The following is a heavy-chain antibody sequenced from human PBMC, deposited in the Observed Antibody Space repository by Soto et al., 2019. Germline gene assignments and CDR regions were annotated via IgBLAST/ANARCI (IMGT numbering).Heavy chain of an antibody. J-gene: IGHJ4*02. Sequence: QVQLVESGGGVVQPGRSLRLSCAASGFTFSSYAMHWVRQAPGKGLEWVAVISYDGSNKYYADSVKGRFTISRDNSKNTLYLQMNSLRAEGTAVYYCARDGDYGSGSYYYWGQGTLVTVSS. CDR2: ISYDGSNK. D-gene: IGHD3-10*01. V-gene: IGHV3-30-3*01. CDR1: GFTFSSYA. CDR3: ARDGDYGSGSYYY.